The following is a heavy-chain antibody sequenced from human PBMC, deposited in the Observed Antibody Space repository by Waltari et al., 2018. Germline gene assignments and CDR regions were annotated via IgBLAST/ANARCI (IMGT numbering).Heavy chain of an antibody. D-gene: IGHD3-3*01. CDR2: IYISGST. V-gene: IGHV4-61*02. CDR3: AREGGDFWSGYNWFDP. CDR1: GDSISSDSYY. Sequence: QVQLQESGPGLVKPSQTLSLTCTVPGDSISSDSYYWSWIRPPAGKGLEWIGRIYISGSTKYNPSLKSRLSISIDASKNQFSLKLRSVTAADTAVYYCAREGGDFWSGYNWFDPWGQGTLVTVSS. J-gene: IGHJ5*02.